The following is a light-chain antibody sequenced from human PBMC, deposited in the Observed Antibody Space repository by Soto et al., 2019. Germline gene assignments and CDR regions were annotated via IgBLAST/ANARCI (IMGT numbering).Light chain of an antibody. CDR1: QSVSSRY. Sequence: EIVLTQSPGTLSLSPGERATLSCGASQSVSSRYLAWYQQKPGQAPRLLIYAASSRATGIPDRFSGSGSGTDFTLTIRRLEPEDFAVYYCQHYGSSPPHTFGQGTKLEIK. J-gene: IGKJ2*01. V-gene: IGKV3-20*01. CDR2: AAS. CDR3: QHYGSSPPHT.